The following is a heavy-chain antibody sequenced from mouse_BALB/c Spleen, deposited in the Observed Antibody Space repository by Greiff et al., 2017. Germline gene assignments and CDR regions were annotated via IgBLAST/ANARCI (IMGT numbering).Heavy chain of an antibody. V-gene: IGHV1S29*02. J-gene: IGHJ1*01. CDR1: GYTFTDYN. CDR2: IYPYNGGT. Sequence: EVQLQQSGPELVKPGASVRISCKASGYTFTDYNMHWVKQSHGKSLEWIGYIYPYNGGTGYNQKFKSKATLTVDNSSSTAYMELRSLTSEDSAVYYCARGGLLWYFDVWGAGTTVTVSS. CDR3: ARGGLLWYFDV. D-gene: IGHD2-3*01.